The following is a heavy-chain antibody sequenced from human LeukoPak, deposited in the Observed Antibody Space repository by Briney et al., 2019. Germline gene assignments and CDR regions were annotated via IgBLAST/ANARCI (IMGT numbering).Heavy chain of an antibody. CDR3: ARDKGDGYNYGYVY. J-gene: IGHJ4*02. CDR2: IYYSGST. CDR1: GGSISGYY. Sequence: SETLSLTCVVSGGSISGYYWSWIRQPPGKGLEWIGYIYYSGSTNYNPSLKSRVTISVDTSKNQFSLKLSSVTAADTAVYYCARDKGDGYNYGYVYWGQGTLVTVSS. V-gene: IGHV4-59*01. D-gene: IGHD5-24*01.